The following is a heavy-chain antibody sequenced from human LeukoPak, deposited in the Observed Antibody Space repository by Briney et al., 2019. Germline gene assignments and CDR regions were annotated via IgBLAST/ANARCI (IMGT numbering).Heavy chain of an antibody. D-gene: IGHD6-19*01. Sequence: GGSLRLSCAASGLTASGNLMSWVRQAQGRGLEWVSIILSVVGNTYYADSVKGRFTISRDNSKNTLYLQMNSLRAEDTAVYYCARDRGESSGWPIIDYWGQGTLVTVSS. CDR3: ARDRGESSGWPIIDY. CDR1: GLTASGNL. J-gene: IGHJ4*02. V-gene: IGHV3-66*01. CDR2: ILSVVGNT.